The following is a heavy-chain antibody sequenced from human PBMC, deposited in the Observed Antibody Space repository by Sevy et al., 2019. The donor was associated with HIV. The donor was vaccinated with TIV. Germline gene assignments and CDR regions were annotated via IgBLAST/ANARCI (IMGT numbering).Heavy chain of an antibody. J-gene: IGHJ4*02. D-gene: IGHD3-16*02. Sequence: GGSLRLSCAASGFTFSRYAMNWVRLAPGKGLEWVAVISSDGRNKYYADSVKGRFTISRDNSKNTLYLQMNSLRSEDTAMYYCARDKGESSSSFLGELSHWGQGTLVTVSS. CDR3: ARDKGESSSSFLGELSH. V-gene: IGHV3-30*04. CDR2: ISSDGRNK. CDR1: GFTFSRYA.